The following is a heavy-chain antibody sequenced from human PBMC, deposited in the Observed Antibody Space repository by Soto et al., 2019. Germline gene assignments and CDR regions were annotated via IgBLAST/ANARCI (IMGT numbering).Heavy chain of an antibody. CDR1: GFSLITGGVS. Sequence: SGPTLVNPTQTLTLACTFSGFSLITGGVSVAWIRQPPGKALEWLALISGDDEKRYSPSLKSRLTITKDTTKNQVVFTMTNMDPLDTATYYCSHRRGMIMDVWXQGTTVTVSS. CDR3: SHRRGMIMDV. V-gene: IGHV2-5*02. CDR2: ISGDDEK. D-gene: IGHD3-16*01. J-gene: IGHJ6*02.